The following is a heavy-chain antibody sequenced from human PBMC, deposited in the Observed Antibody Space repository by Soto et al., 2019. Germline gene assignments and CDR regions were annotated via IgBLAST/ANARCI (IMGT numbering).Heavy chain of an antibody. Sequence: PGGSLRLSCAASGFTFSTDWASWVRQAPGKGLEWVANIKRDGSESNYADSVKGRFTISRDNAKNSLYLQMDSLRAEDTAVYYCVSQGSAWQFVYCGQGPLLTGFS. V-gene: IGHV3-7*01. D-gene: IGHD6-25*01. J-gene: IGHJ4*02. CDR2: IKRDGSES. CDR3: VSQGSAWQFVY. CDR1: GFTFSTDW.